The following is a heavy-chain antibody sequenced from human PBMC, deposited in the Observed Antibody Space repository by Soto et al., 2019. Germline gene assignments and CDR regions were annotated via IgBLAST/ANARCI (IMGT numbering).Heavy chain of an antibody. J-gene: IGHJ5*02. Sequence: QVQLQQWGAGLLKPSETLSLTCAVYGGSFSGYYWSWIRQPPGKGLEWIGEINHSGSTNYNPSLKRRVTVAVDTSKIQFSLKLGSVPAAGTAVYSCARAKYWSSTSCYGGWFDPWGQGMLVTVSS. CDR3: ARAKYWSSTSCYGGWFDP. CDR2: INHSGST. CDR1: GGSFSGYY. V-gene: IGHV4-34*01. D-gene: IGHD2-2*01.